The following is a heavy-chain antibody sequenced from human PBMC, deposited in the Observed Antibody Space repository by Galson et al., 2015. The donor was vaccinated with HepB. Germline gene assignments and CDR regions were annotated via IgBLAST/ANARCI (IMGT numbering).Heavy chain of an antibody. Sequence: SVKVSCKASGYTFTSYYMHWVRQAPGQGLEWMGIINPSGGSTSYAQKFQGRVTMTRDTSTSTVYMELSSLRSEDTAVYYCARESRRDYCSGGSCYSDYWGQGTLVTVSS. J-gene: IGHJ4*02. CDR3: ARESRRDYCSGGSCYSDY. CDR1: GYTFTSYY. D-gene: IGHD2-15*01. V-gene: IGHV1-46*03. CDR2: INPSGGST.